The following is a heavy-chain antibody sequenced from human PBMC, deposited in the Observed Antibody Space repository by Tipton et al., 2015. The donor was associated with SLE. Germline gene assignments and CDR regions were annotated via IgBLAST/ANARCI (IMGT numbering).Heavy chain of an antibody. CDR1: DGSISSSSYY. Sequence: TLSLTCTVSDGSISSSSYYWGWIRQPPGKGLEWIGNIYYSGSTYYNPSLKSRVTISVDTSKNQFSLKLSSVTAADTAVYYCAIGAVAPFDYWGQGTLVTVSS. J-gene: IGHJ4*02. V-gene: IGHV4-39*01. D-gene: IGHD6-19*01. CDR2: IYYSGST. CDR3: AIGAVAPFDY.